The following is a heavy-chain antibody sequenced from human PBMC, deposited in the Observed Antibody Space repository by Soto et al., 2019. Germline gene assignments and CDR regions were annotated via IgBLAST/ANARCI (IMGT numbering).Heavy chain of an antibody. Sequence: PVGSLRLSCAASGFTVTSNYLSWVRQAPGKGLEWVSVFYSGGSTYYADSVKGRFTISRDNSNNALWLQMNSLRDEDTAVYYCATRVGTTGRYYFDTWGQGTLVTVSS. D-gene: IGHD4-17*01. CDR2: FYSGGST. J-gene: IGHJ4*02. V-gene: IGHV3-53*01. CDR3: ATRVGTTGRYYFDT. CDR1: GFTVTSNY.